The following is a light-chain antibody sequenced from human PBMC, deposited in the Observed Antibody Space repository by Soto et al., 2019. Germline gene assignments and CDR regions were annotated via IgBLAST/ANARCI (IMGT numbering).Light chain of an antibody. V-gene: IGLV1-40*01. CDR1: RPNIGAGYD. CDR3: QSYDSSLSGYVV. CDR2: GNS. Sequence: QSVLTQPPSVSGAPGQRVTISCTGSRPNIGAGYDVHWYQQLPGTAPKLLIYGNSNRPSGVPDRFSGSKSGTSASLAITGLQAEDEADYYCQSYDSSLSGYVVFGGGTKVTVL. J-gene: IGLJ2*01.